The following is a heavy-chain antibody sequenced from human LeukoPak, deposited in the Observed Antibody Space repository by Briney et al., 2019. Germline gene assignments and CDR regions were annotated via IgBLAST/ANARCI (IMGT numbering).Heavy chain of an antibody. D-gene: IGHD4-23*01. CDR3: ARAVTYYYYYMDV. Sequence: GGSLRLSCTASGFTFGDYAMSWVRQAPGKGLEWVSYISSSGSTIYYADSVKGRFTISRDNAKNSLYLQMNSLRAEDTAVYYCARAVTYYYYYMDVWGKGTTVTVSS. CDR2: ISSSGSTI. J-gene: IGHJ6*03. CDR1: GFTFGDYA. V-gene: IGHV3-48*03.